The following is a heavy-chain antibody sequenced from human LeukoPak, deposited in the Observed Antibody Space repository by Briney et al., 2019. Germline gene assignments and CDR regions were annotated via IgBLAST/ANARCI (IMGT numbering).Heavy chain of an antibody. D-gene: IGHD6-25*01. CDR1: GFIFSRYG. Sequence: GGTLRLSCEASGFIFSRYGMTWVRQAPGKGLEWVSAISGSGGTIYYADSVKGRFTISRDNAKNSLYLQMNSLRAEDTAVYYCARDPRGYPSASAFDIWGQGTMVIVSS. CDR2: ISGSGGTI. V-gene: IGHV3-48*01. CDR3: ARDPRGYPSASAFDI. J-gene: IGHJ3*02.